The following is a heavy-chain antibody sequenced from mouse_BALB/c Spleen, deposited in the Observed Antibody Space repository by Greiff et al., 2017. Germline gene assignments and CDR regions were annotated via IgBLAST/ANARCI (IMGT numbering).Heavy chain of an antibody. D-gene: IGHD2-1*01. CDR2: IHYSGST. CDR3: ARRGNYGFAY. Sequence: EVMLVESGPDLVKPSPSLSLSCTVSGYSFTSCYIWNVSRQSPGNKLEWMCYIHYSGSTNYNPSLKSRISITRDTSKNQFFLQLNSVTTEDTATYYCARRGNYGFAYWGQGTLVTVSA. J-gene: IGHJ3*01. V-gene: IGHV3-1*02. CDR1: GYSFTSCYI.